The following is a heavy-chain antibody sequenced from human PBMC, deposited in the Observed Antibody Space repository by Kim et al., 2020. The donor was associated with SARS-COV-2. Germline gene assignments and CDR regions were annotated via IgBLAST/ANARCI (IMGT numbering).Heavy chain of an antibody. D-gene: IGHD6-19*01. V-gene: IGHV3-7*01. CDR3: ARRGWRFDI. J-gene: IGHJ3*02. Sequence: GGSLRLSCAASGFSISTYWMTWVRQAPGKGLEWVASVKIDGSEKYYVDSVKGRFTISRDNAKNSLYLQMNSLRAEDTAVYYCARRGWRFDIWGQGTLVTVSS. CDR2: VKIDGSEK. CDR1: GFSISTYW.